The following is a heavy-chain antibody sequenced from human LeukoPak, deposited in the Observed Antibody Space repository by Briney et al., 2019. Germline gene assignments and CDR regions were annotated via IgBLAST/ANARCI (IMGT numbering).Heavy chain of an antibody. D-gene: IGHD6-19*01. CDR3: SLLAVASSQDC. V-gene: IGHV3-48*03. CDR2: ISSGGTIT. CDR1: GFIFITYE. J-gene: IGHJ4*02. Sequence: PGGSLRLSCAASGFIFITYELLWVRQAPGKGLEWVSDISSGGTITYYADSVRGRFTTSRDNAKNLLYLQMHSLRAEDTAIYYCSLLAVASSQDCWGQGTLVTVSS.